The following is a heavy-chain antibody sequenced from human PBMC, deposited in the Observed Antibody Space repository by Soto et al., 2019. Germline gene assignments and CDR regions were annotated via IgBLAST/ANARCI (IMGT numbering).Heavy chain of an antibody. CDR1: VEPMTGGYY. CDR2: IYYGGTT. CDR3: ARGWYYFDX. Sequence: PSETLSLTCDVSVEPMTGGYYWGWIRQSPGKGLEWIGSIYYGGTTYXNPSLRSRLAISIDTSKNQFSLRLTSVTAADTALYFCARGWYYFDXXGRGTLVTVSS. V-gene: IGHV4-38-2*01. D-gene: IGHD2-15*01. J-gene: IGHJ4*02.